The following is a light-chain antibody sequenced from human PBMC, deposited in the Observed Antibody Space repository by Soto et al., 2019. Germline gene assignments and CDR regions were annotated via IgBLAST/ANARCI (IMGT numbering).Light chain of an antibody. CDR2: DAY. CDR3: QHFDFLPPYT. Sequence: DIQLTQSPPSLSASEGDRVTITCQASHDIKNYLNWYQQKPGKAPKLLIYDAYNLERGVPSRFSGSGTGTDFTFTIGSPQPEDVATYYCQHFDFLPPYTFGQGTRVEIK. J-gene: IGKJ2*01. CDR1: HDIKNY. V-gene: IGKV1-33*01.